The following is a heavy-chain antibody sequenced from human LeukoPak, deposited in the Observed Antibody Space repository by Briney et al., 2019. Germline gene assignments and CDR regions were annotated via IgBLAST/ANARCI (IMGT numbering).Heavy chain of an antibody. V-gene: IGHV3-30*03. CDR3: ARDKLRLGELSLDY. Sequence: PGGSLRLSCAASGFTFSSYGMPWVRQAPGKGLEWVAVISYDGSNKYYADSVKGRFTISRDNSKNTLYLQMNSLRAEDTAVYYCARDKLRLGELSLDYWGQGTLVTVSS. J-gene: IGHJ4*02. D-gene: IGHD3-16*02. CDR2: ISYDGSNK. CDR1: GFTFSSYG.